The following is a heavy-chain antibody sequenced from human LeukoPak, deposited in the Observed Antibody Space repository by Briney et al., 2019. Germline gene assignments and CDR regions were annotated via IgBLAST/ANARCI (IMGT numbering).Heavy chain of an antibody. V-gene: IGHV3-23*01. CDR2: ISGSGGST. CDR1: GFTFSSYA. Sequence: GGSLRLSCAASGFTFSSYAMSWVRPAPGKGLEWVSAISGSGGSTYYADSVKGRFTISRDNSKTTLYLQMNSLRAEDTAVYYCAKDRGTAMVSDYWGQGTLVTVSS. J-gene: IGHJ4*02. CDR3: AKDRGTAMVSDY. D-gene: IGHD5-18*01.